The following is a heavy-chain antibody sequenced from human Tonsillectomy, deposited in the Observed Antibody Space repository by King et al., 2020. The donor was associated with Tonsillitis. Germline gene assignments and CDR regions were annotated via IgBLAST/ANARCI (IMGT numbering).Heavy chain of an antibody. J-gene: IGHJ4*02. CDR2: IYYSGGT. CDR1: GGAIGSYY. D-gene: IGHD3-10*01. CDR3: ARGNFGYYYGY. Sequence: QLQESGPGLVKPSETLSLTCTFSGGAIGSYYWSWFRQPPGRGLEWIGYIYYSGGTKYNPSLKSRVTISVETSKNQFSLKLNSVTAADTAVYYCARGNFGYYYGYWGQGTLVTVSS. V-gene: IGHV4-59*01.